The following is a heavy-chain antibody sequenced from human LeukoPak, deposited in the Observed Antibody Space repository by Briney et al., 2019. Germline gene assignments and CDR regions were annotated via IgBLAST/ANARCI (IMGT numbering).Heavy chain of an antibody. Sequence: PGRSLRLSCAASGFTFDNYAMDSVRHAPGKGLEWVSAISGSSGSIYYADSVKGRFTISRDNAKNSLYLKMNSLRAEDTALYYCAEDISGSPWYYFDYWGQGTLVTVSS. CDR1: GFTFDNYA. CDR2: ISGSSGSI. D-gene: IGHD1-26*01. J-gene: IGHJ4*02. V-gene: IGHV3-9*01. CDR3: AEDISGSPWYYFDY.